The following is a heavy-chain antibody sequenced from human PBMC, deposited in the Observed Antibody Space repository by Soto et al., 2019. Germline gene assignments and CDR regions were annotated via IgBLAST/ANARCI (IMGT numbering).Heavy chain of an antibody. D-gene: IGHD5-12*01. CDR3: ARLAYSHYST. CDR1: GGSIKVGGYY. J-gene: IGHJ4*02. Sequence: SETLSLTCTVSGGSIKVGGYYWGWIRQPPGKGLEWVATIYYSGTTYYNPSLKSRLTISLDTSRNQFSLDLTSVTAADTAVYYCARLAYSHYSTWGQGTLVT. CDR2: IYYSGTT. V-gene: IGHV4-39*01.